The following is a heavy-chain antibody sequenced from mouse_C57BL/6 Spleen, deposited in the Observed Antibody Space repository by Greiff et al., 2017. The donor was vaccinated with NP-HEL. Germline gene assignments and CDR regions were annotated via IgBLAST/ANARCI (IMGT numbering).Heavy chain of an antibody. CDR1: GYAFSSSW. CDR2: IYPGDGDT. D-gene: IGHD2-1*01. J-gene: IGHJ2*01. Sequence: VQLQQSGPELVKPGASVKISCKASGYAFSSSWMNWVKQRPGKGLEWIGRIYPGDGDTNYNGKFKGKATLTADKSSSTAYLQLSSLTSEDSAVYFCASDLLWSYWGQGTTLTVSS. CDR3: ASDLLWSY. V-gene: IGHV1-82*01.